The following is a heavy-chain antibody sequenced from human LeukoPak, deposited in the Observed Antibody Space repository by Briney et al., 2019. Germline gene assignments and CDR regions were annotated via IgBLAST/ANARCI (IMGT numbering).Heavy chain of an antibody. CDR2: FYYSGAT. D-gene: IGHD5-24*01. J-gene: IGHJ4*02. Sequence: SETLSLTCTVSGGSISSSYWSWIRQPPGEGLEWIGYFYYSGATTYNPSLQSRVTISVDTSKTQLSLKMTSMTAADTAVYYCARSNARDGYNFGYWGQGTLVTVSS. CDR1: GGSISSSY. V-gene: IGHV4-59*08. CDR3: ARSNARDGYNFGY.